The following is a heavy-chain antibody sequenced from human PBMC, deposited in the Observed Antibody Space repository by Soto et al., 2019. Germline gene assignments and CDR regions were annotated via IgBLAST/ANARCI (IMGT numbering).Heavy chain of an antibody. Sequence: SSTLSLPCAVYGGSFSGYYGSWIRQPPGKGLEWIGESNHSGSTNYNPSLQSRVTISVDTSKNQFSLKLSSVTAADTAVYYCARANWNYAFDAFDIWGQGTMVTVSS. D-gene: IGHD1-7*01. CDR3: ARANWNYAFDAFDI. CDR1: GGSFSGYY. V-gene: IGHV4-34*01. J-gene: IGHJ3*02. CDR2: SNHSGST.